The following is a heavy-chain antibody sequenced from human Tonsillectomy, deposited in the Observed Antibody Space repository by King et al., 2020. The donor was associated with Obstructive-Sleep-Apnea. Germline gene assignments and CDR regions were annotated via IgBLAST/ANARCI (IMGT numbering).Heavy chain of an antibody. CDR3: SRDTFGPFDY. J-gene: IGHJ4*02. CDR1: GFTVSSYW. Sequence: VQLVESGGGLVQPGGSLRLSCAASGFTVSSYWMHWVRQPPGKGLMWVSRINEDGSRTDYADSVKGRFTISRDIAKNTLYLQMNSLRDEDTAVYYCSRDTFGPFDYWGQGTLVTVSS. V-gene: IGHV3-74*01. D-gene: IGHD3-16*01. CDR2: INEDGSRT.